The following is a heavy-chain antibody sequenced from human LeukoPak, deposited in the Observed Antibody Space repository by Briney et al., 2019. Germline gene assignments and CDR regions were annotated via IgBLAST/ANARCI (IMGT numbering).Heavy chain of an antibody. CDR1: GLITDDYA. V-gene: IGHV3-43*02. CDR2: ISGDGGST. Sequence: GGSLRLSCAAPGLITDDYAIHWVRQAPGKGLEWVSLISGDGGSTFYADSVRGRFTISRDNSKNSLSLQVSSLRSEDTALYFCVRESERSGWFDHWGQGTLVTVSS. D-gene: IGHD1-26*01. CDR3: VRESERSGWFDH. J-gene: IGHJ5*02.